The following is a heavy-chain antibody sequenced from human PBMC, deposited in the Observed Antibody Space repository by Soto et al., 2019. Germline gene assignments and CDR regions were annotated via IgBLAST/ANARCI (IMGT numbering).Heavy chain of an antibody. D-gene: IGHD3-22*01. CDR3: AKEGDSTGYYYSKDY. CDR1: GFTFSSYA. CDR2: ISGSGDST. J-gene: IGHJ4*02. V-gene: IGHV3-23*01. Sequence: PGGSLRLSCAASGFTFSSYAMSWVRQAPGKGLEWVSTISGSGDSTYYADSVKGRFTISRDDSKNTLYLQMNSLRAEDTALYYCAKEGDSTGYYYSKDYWGQGTLVTVSS.